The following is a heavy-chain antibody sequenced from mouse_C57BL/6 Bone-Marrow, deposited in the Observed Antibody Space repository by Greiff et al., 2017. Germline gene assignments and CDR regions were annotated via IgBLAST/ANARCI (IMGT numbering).Heavy chain of an antibody. J-gene: IGHJ4*01. CDR2: IHPNSGST. Sequence: QVQLQQPGAELVKPGASVKLSCKASGYTFTSYWMNWVKQRPGQGLEWIGMIHPNSGSTNYNEKFKSKATLTVDKSSSTAYMQLSSLTSEDAAVYYCAKETTVVATKYAMDYWGQGTSVTVSS. V-gene: IGHV1-64*01. CDR1: GYTFTSYW. CDR3: AKETTVVATKYAMDY. D-gene: IGHD1-1*01.